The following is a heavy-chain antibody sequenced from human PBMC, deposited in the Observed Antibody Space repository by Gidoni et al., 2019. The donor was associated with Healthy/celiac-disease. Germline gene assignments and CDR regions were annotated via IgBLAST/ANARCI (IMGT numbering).Heavy chain of an antibody. Sequence: QVQLQESGPGLVKPSETLSLTCTVSGGSISSHYWSWIRQPAGKGLEWIGRIYTSGSTNYNPSLKSRVTMSVDTSKNQFSLKLSSVTAADTAVYYCAREVDYVWGSYRHNWFDPWGQGTLVTVSS. V-gene: IGHV4-4*07. CDR1: GGSISSHY. J-gene: IGHJ5*02. CDR2: IYTSGST. D-gene: IGHD3-16*02. CDR3: AREVDYVWGSYRHNWFDP.